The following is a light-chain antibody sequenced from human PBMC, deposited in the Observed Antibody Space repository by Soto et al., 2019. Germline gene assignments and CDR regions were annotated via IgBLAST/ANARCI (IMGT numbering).Light chain of an antibody. V-gene: IGLV2-14*01. CDR1: SSDIGGYTD. J-gene: IGLJ2*01. CDR3: DSNTTSSTVV. Sequence: QSVLTQPASVSGSPGQSITISCTGASSDIGGYTDVSWYQQHPGKAPQVMIYEVSNRPSGVSNRFSGSKSGNTASLTISGLQAEDEADYYCDSNTTSSTVVFGGGNKVTF. CDR2: EVS.